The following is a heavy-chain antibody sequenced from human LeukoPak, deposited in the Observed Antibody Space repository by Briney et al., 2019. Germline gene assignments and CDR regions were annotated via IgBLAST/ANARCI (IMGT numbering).Heavy chain of an antibody. V-gene: IGHV1-69*13. J-gene: IGHJ1*01. CDR1: GGTFSSYA. Sequence: VASVKVSCKASGGTFSSYAISWVRQAPGQGLEWMGGIIPIFGTANYAQKFQGRVTITADESTSTAYMELSSLRSEDTAVYYCASAGPLSSSWSPAEYCQHWGQGTLVTVSS. CDR3: ASAGPLSSSWSPAEYCQH. D-gene: IGHD6-13*01. CDR2: IIPIFGTA.